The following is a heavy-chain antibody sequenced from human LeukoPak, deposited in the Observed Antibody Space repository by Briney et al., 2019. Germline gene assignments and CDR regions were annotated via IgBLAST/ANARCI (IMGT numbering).Heavy chain of an antibody. CDR1: DGSISSSNW. Sequence: SETLSLTCAVSDGSISSSNWWRWVRQPPGKGLEGVVEIYHSGSTNYNASLKGRVTISGDTSKNKFSLKLSTVTAANTAVYYWARGIINMVTATSSISYYYYMDVWGKGTTVTISS. J-gene: IGHJ6*03. CDR3: ARGIINMVTATSSISYYYYMDV. CDR2: IYHSGST. D-gene: IGHD2-21*02. V-gene: IGHV4-4*02.